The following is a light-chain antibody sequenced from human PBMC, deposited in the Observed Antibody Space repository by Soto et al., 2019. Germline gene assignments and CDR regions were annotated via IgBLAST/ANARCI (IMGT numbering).Light chain of an antibody. CDR1: TGAVTSGYY. V-gene: IGLV7-43*01. J-gene: IGLJ3*02. Sequence: QAVVTQEPSLTVSPGGTVTLTCASSTGAVTSGYYPNWFQQKPGQAPMALIYSTKNKHSWTPARFSGSLLGGKAALTLSGVQPEDEAEYYCLLYYGRAWVFGGGTKLTVL. CDR3: LLYYGRAWV. CDR2: STK.